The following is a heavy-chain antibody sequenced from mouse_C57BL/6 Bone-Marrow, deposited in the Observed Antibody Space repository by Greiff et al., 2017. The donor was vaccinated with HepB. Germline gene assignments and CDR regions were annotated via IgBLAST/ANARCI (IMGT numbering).Heavy chain of an antibody. CDR3: ASSIADAMDY. V-gene: IGHV1-26*01. CDR1: GYTFTDYY. CDR2: INPNNGGT. J-gene: IGHJ4*01. Sequence: EVQLQQSGPELVKPGASVKISCKASGYTFTDYYMNWVKQSHGKSLEWIGDINPNNGGTSYNQKFKGKATLTVDKSSSTAYMELRSLTSEDSAVYYCASSIADAMDYWGQGTSVTVYS.